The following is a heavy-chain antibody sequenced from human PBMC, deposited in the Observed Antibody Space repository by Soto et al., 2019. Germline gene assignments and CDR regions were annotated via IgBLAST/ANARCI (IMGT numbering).Heavy chain of an antibody. V-gene: IGHV6-1*01. CDR2: TYYRSKWFN. Sequence: SQTLSLTWAISWDSVSSNSAGWNWIRQSPSRGLEWLGRTYYRSKWFNNYELSVKSRITINPDTSKNQFSLQLNSVTPEDTAVYHCARGDHGFDYWGQGTLVTVSS. D-gene: IGHD3-16*01. J-gene: IGHJ4*02. CDR3: ARGDHGFDY. CDR1: WDSVSSNSAG.